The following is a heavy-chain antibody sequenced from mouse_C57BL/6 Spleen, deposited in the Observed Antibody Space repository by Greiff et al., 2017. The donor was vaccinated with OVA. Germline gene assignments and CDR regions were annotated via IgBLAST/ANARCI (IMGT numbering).Heavy chain of an antibody. CDR2: IYPGDGDT. J-gene: IGHJ1*03. D-gene: IGHD2-1*01. V-gene: IGHV1-82*01. CDR1: GYAFSSSW. CDR3: AREYGNYGWYFDV. Sequence: VQLQQSGPELVKPGASVKISCKASGYAFSSSWMNWVKQRPGKGLEWIGRIYPGDGDTNYNGKFKGKATLTADKSSSTAYMQLSSLTSEDSAVYFCAREYGNYGWYFDVWGTGTTVTVSS.